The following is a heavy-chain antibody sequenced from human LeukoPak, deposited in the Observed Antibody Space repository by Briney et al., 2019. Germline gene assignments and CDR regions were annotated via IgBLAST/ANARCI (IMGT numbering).Heavy chain of an antibody. Sequence: GSSVKVSCKASGGTFSSYAISWVRQAPGQGLEWMGGIIPIFGTANYAQKFQGRVTITADESTSTAYMELSSLRSEDTAVYYCAREFGPYDFWSGPDYWGQGTLVTVSS. V-gene: IGHV1-69*01. CDR3: AREFGPYDFWSGPDY. CDR2: IIPIFGTA. J-gene: IGHJ4*02. D-gene: IGHD3-3*01. CDR1: GGTFSSYA.